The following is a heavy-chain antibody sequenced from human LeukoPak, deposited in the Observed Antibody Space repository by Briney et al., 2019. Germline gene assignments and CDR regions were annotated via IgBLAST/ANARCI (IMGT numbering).Heavy chain of an antibody. V-gene: IGHV3-30*18. CDR1: GFTFSSYS. CDR2: ISYDGSNK. J-gene: IGHJ4*02. CDR3: AKDFNGSGRD. Sequence: GGSLRLSCAASGFTFSSYSMHWVRQAPGKGLEWVAVISYDGSNKYYADSVKGRFTISRVNSKNSLYLQTNSLRAEDTALYYCAKDFNGSGRDWGQGTLVTVSS. D-gene: IGHD3-10*01.